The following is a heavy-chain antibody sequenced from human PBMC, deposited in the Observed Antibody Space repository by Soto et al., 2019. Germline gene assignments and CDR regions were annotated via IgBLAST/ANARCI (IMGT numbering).Heavy chain of an antibody. CDR1: GFTFSDYY. CDR2: ITSSGSSI. Sequence: PGGSLRLSCAASGFTFSDYYMSWIRQAPGKGLEWVSYITSSGSSIYYADSVKGRFTISRDNAKNSLYLQMNSLRAEGTAVYYCARDKGQLVPADGYWGQGTLVTVSS. J-gene: IGHJ4*02. D-gene: IGHD6-6*01. V-gene: IGHV3-11*01. CDR3: ARDKGQLVPADGY.